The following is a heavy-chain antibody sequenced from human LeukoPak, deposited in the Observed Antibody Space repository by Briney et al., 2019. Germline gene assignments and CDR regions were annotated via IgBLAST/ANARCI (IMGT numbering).Heavy chain of an antibody. Sequence: GGSLRLSCAASGFTFNIYAMNWVRQAPGKGLEWVSSISGNGISAFYADAVKGRFTISRDNSKNTLYLQMNSLRAEDTAVYYCAKDARRDWSDHYYYYMDVWGKGTTVTVSS. V-gene: IGHV3-23*01. J-gene: IGHJ6*03. CDR1: GFTFNIYA. CDR3: AKDARRDWSDHYYYYMDV. CDR2: ISGNGISA. D-gene: IGHD3/OR15-3a*01.